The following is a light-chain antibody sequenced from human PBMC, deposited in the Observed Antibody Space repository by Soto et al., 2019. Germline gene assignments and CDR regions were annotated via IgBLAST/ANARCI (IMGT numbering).Light chain of an antibody. CDR1: QGISSY. J-gene: IGKJ3*01. Sequence: AIRMTQSPSSLSASTGDRVTITCRASQGISSYLAWYQQKPGKAPKLLIYAASTLQSGVPSRFSGSGSGTDFTLTISCLQSEDFSTYYFQQYYSYSFTFGPGTKVDIK. CDR2: AAS. V-gene: IGKV1-8*01. CDR3: QQYYSYSFT.